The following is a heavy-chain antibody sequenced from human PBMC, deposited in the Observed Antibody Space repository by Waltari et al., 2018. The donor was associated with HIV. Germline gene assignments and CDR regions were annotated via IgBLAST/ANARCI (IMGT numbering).Heavy chain of an antibody. CDR3: ARDPRSSGYYGMDV. CDR1: GLTVSSTY. J-gene: IGHJ6*02. V-gene: IGHV3-53*01. CDR2: IYSGGSR. D-gene: IGHD1-26*01. Sequence: EVKLVESGGGLIEPGGSLRLSCAASGLTVSSTYMGWVRQAPGKGREWVSVIYSGGSRYYADSVKGRFTISRDNSKNTLSLHMNSLGPEDTAVYYCARDPRSSGYYGMDVWGQGTTVTVSS.